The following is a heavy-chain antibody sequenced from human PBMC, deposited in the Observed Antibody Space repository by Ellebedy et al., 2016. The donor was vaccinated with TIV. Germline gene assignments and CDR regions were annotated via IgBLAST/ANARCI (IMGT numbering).Heavy chain of an antibody. J-gene: IGHJ6*03. Sequence: GSLRLSXAVYGGSFSGYYWSWIRQPPGKGLEWIGEINHSGSTNYDPSLKSRVTISVDTSKNQFSLKLSSVTAADTAVYYCARGLVVVPAASYYMDVWGKGTTVTVSS. CDR1: GGSFSGYY. D-gene: IGHD2-2*01. CDR3: ARGLVVVPAASYYMDV. CDR2: INHSGST. V-gene: IGHV4-34*01.